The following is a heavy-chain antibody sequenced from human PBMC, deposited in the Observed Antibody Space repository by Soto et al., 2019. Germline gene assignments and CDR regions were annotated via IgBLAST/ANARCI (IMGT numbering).Heavy chain of an antibody. V-gene: IGHV6-1*01. CDR3: ARDYCSGGSCNHGLDY. CDR1: GDSVSSKSAA. CDR2: TYYRSKWYN. Sequence: SQTLSLTCAISGDSVSSKSAAWNWIRQSPSRGLEWLGRTYYRSKWYNDYAVSVKSRITINPDTSKNQFSLQLNSVTPEDTAVYYCARDYCSGGSCNHGLDYWGQGTLVTVSS. D-gene: IGHD2-15*01. J-gene: IGHJ4*02.